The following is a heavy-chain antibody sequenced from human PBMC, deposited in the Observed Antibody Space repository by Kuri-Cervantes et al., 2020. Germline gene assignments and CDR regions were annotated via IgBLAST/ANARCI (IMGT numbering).Heavy chain of an antibody. D-gene: IGHD1-1*01. CDR3: AREPNPTGHYHYYGMDV. CDR1: GFTFSSYG. J-gene: IGHJ6*02. V-gene: IGHV3-30*03. Sequence: GGSLRLSCAASGFTFSSYGMHWVRQAPGKGLEWVAVISYDGSNKYYADSVKGRFTVSRDNSKNTLYLQMNSLRAEDTAVYYCAREPNPTGHYHYYGMDVWGQGTTVTVSS. CDR2: ISYDGSNK.